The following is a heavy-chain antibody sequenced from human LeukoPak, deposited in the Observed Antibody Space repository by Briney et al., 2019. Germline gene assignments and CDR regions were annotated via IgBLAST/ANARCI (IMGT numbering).Heavy chain of an antibody. Sequence: SETLSLTCTVSGSSISSYYWSWIRQPPGKGLEWIGYIYYSGSTNYNPSLKSRVTISVDTSKNQFSLKLSSVTAADTAVYYCARHHGIAASFDYWGQGTLVTVSS. CDR2: IYYSGST. D-gene: IGHD6-13*01. CDR1: GSSISSYY. J-gene: IGHJ4*02. V-gene: IGHV4-59*08. CDR3: ARHHGIAASFDY.